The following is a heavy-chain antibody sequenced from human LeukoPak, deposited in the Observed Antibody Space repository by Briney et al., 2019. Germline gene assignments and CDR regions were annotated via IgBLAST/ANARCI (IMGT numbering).Heavy chain of an antibody. D-gene: IGHD2-15*01. Sequence: GGSLRLSCAASGFTFSSYAMSWVRQAPGKGLEWVSAISGSGGSTYYADSVKGRFTISRDNSKNTLYLQMNSLRAEDTAVYYCAKSEGEVVTPYDAFDIWGQGTMVTVSS. J-gene: IGHJ3*02. CDR2: ISGSGGST. V-gene: IGHV3-23*01. CDR1: GFTFSSYA. CDR3: AKSEGEVVTPYDAFDI.